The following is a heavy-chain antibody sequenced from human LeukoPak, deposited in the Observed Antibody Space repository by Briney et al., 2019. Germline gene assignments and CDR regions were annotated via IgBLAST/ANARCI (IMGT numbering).Heavy chain of an antibody. V-gene: IGHV1-2*02. CDR3: ARFIDSSGYYYGTHY. J-gene: IGHJ4*02. Sequence: ASVKVSCKASGYSFTNYYMHWVRQAPGQGLEWMGWINPNSGGTNYAQKFQGRVTMTRDTSISTAYMELSRLRSDDTAVYYCARFIDSSGYYYGTHYWGQGTLVTVSS. D-gene: IGHD3-22*01. CDR1: GYSFTNYY. CDR2: INPNSGGT.